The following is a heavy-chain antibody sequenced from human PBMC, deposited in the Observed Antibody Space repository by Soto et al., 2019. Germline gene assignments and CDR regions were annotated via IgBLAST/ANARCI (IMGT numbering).Heavy chain of an antibody. V-gene: IGHV3-23*01. J-gene: IGHJ6*02. Sequence: LRLSCAASGFTFSSYAMSWVRQAPGKGLEWVSAISGSGGSTYYADSVKGRFTISRDNSKNTLYLQMNSLRAEDTAVYYCAKRYNWNYGMDVWGQGTTVTVSS. CDR2: ISGSGGST. CDR3: AKRYNWNYGMDV. CDR1: GFTFSSYA. D-gene: IGHD1-20*01.